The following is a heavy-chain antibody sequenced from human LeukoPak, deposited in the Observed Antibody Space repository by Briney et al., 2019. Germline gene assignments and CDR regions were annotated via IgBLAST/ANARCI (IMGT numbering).Heavy chain of an antibody. CDR1: GFTFSNYA. D-gene: IGHD3-10*01. V-gene: IGHV3-23*01. CDR2: ISGSGDNT. Sequence: GGSLRLSCEASGFTFSNYAMSWVRQAPGKGLEWISAISGSGDNTYHADSVKGRFTISRDNSKNTLYLQMNSLRAEDTAVYYCAKGVYGSGNYLECFEHWGHGTLVTVSS. CDR3: AKGVYGSGNYLECFEH. J-gene: IGHJ1*01.